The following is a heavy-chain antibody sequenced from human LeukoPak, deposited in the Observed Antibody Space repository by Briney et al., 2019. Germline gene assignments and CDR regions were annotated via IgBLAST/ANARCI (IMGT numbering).Heavy chain of an antibody. CDR1: GGSISSYY. Sequence: SETLSLTRTVSGGSISSYYWSWIRQPAGKGLEWIGRIYTSGSTNYNPSLKSRVTMSVDTSKNQFSLKLSSVTAADTAVYYCARDHGDSSGYYFGDFDYWGQGTLVTVFS. CDR3: ARDHGDSSGYYFGDFDY. V-gene: IGHV4-4*07. J-gene: IGHJ4*02. D-gene: IGHD3-22*01. CDR2: IYTSGST.